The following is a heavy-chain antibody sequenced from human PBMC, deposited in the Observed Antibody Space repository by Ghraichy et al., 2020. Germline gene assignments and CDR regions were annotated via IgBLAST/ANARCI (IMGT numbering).Heavy chain of an antibody. CDR3: ARGGSGSEY. CDR1: GVTVRSDH. V-gene: IGHV3-53*01. CDR2: IYSGSTTT. Sequence: LSLTCVPSGVTVRSDHMSWVRQAPGKGLEWVSIIYSGSTTTYYADSVKGRFTISRDSSKNTVYLQMNSLRAEDTAVYYCARGGSGSEYWGQGTLVTVSS. J-gene: IGHJ4*02. D-gene: IGHD6-19*01.